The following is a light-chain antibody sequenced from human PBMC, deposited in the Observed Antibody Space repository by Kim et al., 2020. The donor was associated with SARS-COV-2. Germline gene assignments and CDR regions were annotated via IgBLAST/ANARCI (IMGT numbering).Light chain of an antibody. J-gene: IGLJ2*01. Sequence: ALGQTDRNTGQADDRRSNLANWYQQKPGQAPVLVIYGKNDRPPGIPDRFSGSSSGNTASLTITGAQAEDEADYYCNSRDSSGNHVVFGGGTQLTVL. V-gene: IGLV3-19*01. CDR2: GKN. CDR3: NSRDSSGNHVV. CDR1: DRRSNL.